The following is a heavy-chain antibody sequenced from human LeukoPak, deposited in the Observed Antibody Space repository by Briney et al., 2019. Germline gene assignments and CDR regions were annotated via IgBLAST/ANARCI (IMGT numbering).Heavy chain of an antibody. D-gene: IGHD3-3*01. CDR2: IYPDDSDT. V-gene: IGHV5-51*01. Sequence: GESLKISCKGSGYSFTSYWIGWVRQMPGKGLEWMGIIYPDDSDTRYSPSFQGQVTISAAKSISTAYLQWSSLKASDTAMYSCARQRDFWSVYNYWGQGTLVTVSS. CDR3: ARQRDFWSVYNY. CDR1: GYSFTSYW. J-gene: IGHJ4*02.